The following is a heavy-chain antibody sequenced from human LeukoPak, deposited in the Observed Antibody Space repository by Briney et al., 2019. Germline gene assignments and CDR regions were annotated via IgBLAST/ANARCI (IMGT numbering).Heavy chain of an antibody. D-gene: IGHD3-10*01. CDR3: AKGGRITMLRGVQRDHYFDY. Sequence: YPGGSLRLSCGVSGFTFSSYGMHWVRQAPGKGLEWVAYIRYDGSNRHYADSVKGRFTISRDNSKNTLYLQMNSLRVEDTAVYYCAKGGRITMLRGVQRDHYFDYWGQGTLVTVSS. CDR2: IRYDGSNR. CDR1: GFTFSSYG. V-gene: IGHV3-30*02. J-gene: IGHJ4*02.